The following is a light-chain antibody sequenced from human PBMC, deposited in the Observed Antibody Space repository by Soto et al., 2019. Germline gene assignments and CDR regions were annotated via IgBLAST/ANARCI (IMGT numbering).Light chain of an antibody. J-gene: IGKJ1*01. CDR1: QSITNY. CDR3: QQSYSLPWT. Sequence: DIQMTQSPSSLSASVGDRVTITCRANQSITNYLNWYQKKPGKAPNLLIYAASSLQSGVPSRFSGSGSGTDFTLAISRLQPEDFATYYCQQSYSLPWTFGQGTKVEIK. CDR2: AAS. V-gene: IGKV1-39*01.